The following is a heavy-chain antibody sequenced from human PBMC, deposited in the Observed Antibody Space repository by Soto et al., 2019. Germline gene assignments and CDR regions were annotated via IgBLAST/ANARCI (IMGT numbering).Heavy chain of an antibody. J-gene: IGHJ4*02. CDR2: MRSRANSYAT. Sequence: SGGSLRLSCAASGFSFIGSSMHWVRQASGKGLEWVGRMRSRANSYATTYAESVKGRFTISRDDSKNTAYLQMNSLKTEDTAVYYCTTSGYDKFVDYWGQGTLVTVSS. CDR1: GFSFIGSS. D-gene: IGHD5-12*01. CDR3: TTSGYDKFVDY. V-gene: IGHV3-73*01.